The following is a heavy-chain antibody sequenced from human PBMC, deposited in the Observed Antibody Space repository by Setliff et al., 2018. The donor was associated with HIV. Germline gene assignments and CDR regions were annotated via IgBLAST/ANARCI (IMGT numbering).Heavy chain of an antibody. J-gene: IGHJ4*02. V-gene: IGHV4-4*02. Sequence: SETLSLTCTASGGSISSSNWWSWVRQPPGKGLEWIGEIYHSGSTNYNPSLKSRVTISVDKSKNQFSLKLSSVTAADTAVYYCARGQRGGVQNPVVPAAAAGYFDYWGQGTLVTVSS. CDR3: ARGQRGGVQNPVVPAAAAGYFDY. D-gene: IGHD2-2*01. CDR2: IYHSGST. CDR1: GGSISSSNW.